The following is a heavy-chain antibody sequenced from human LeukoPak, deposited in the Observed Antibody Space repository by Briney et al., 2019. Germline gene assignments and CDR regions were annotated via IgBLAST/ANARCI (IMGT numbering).Heavy chain of an antibody. CDR1: GFIFSTYA. CDR3: VSQSFSGSDNYYFHY. Sequence: GGSLRLSCVTSGFIFSTYAMSWVRQAPGKGLEWVSIISGSGERAYYADPVKGRFTVSRDNSKNTLYLQMKSLRAEDTAVYYCVSQSFSGSDNYYFHYWGQGTLVAVSS. CDR2: ISGSGERA. D-gene: IGHD1-26*01. V-gene: IGHV3-23*01. J-gene: IGHJ4*02.